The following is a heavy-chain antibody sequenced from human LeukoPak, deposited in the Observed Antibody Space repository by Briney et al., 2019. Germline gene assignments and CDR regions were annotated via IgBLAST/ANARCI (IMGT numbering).Heavy chain of an antibody. D-gene: IGHD3-22*01. Sequence: SVKVSCKASGGTFSSYAISWVRQAPGQGLEWMGRIIPILGIANYAQKFQGRVTITADESTSTAYMELSSLRSEDTAVYYCARDKDSSGYIKNYDAFDIWGQGTMVTVSS. CDR2: IIPILGIA. CDR3: ARDKDSSGYIKNYDAFDI. J-gene: IGHJ3*02. CDR1: GGTFSSYA. V-gene: IGHV1-69*04.